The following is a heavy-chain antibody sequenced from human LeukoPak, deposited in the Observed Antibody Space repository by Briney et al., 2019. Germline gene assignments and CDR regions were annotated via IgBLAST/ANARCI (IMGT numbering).Heavy chain of an antibody. D-gene: IGHD3-22*01. CDR1: GGTFSSYT. CDR2: IIPILGRA. V-gene: IGHV1-69*08. CDR3: ASEPPYYDSSGPRRP. J-gene: IGHJ5*02. Sequence: SVKVSFKASGGTFSSYTISWVRQAPGQGLEWMGRIIPILGRASYAQTFQGRVTITADKSTSTAYMELSSLRSEDTAVYYCASEPPYYDSSGPRRPWGEGTLVTVCS.